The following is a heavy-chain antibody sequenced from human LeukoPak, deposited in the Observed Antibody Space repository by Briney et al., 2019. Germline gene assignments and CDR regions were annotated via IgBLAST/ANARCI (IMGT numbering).Heavy chain of an antibody. V-gene: IGHV1-2*02. Sequence: ASVKVSCKASGYTFTDYYMHWVRQAPGQGLEWMGWINPHSGGTDHAQKFQGRVTMTRDTSISTAYMELSRLRSDDTAVYYCARVTTVVRPFDYWGQGTLVTVSS. CDR2: INPHSGGT. D-gene: IGHD4-23*01. CDR3: ARVTTVVRPFDY. CDR1: GYTFTDYY. J-gene: IGHJ4*02.